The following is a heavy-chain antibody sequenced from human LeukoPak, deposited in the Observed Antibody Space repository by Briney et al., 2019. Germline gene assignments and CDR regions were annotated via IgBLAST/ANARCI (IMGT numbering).Heavy chain of an antibody. J-gene: IGHJ4*02. V-gene: IGHV4-31*03. CDR2: IYYSGGT. CDR1: GGSINSGGYY. Sequence: SETLSLTCTVSGGSINSGGYYWSWIRQHPGKGLEWIGYIYYSGGTYYNPSLKSRVTISVDTSKNQFSLKLTSVTVADTAVYYCVTAESRWGMDYWGQGTLVTVSS. D-gene: IGHD3-16*01. CDR3: VTAESRWGMDY.